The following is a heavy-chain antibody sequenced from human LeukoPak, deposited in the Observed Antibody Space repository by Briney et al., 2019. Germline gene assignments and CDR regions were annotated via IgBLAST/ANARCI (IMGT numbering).Heavy chain of an antibody. D-gene: IGHD6-13*01. CDR1: GYTFTAYY. Sequence: RASVKVSCKAPGYTFTAYYMHWVRQAPGQGLEWMGWIKPNSGGTDYSQKFQGRVTMTRDTSISTAYMELSSLRFDDRAVYYCVRDFIAAAGTGAWGQGTLVTVSS. V-gene: IGHV1-2*02. CDR2: IKPNSGGT. J-gene: IGHJ5*02. CDR3: VRDFIAAAGTGA.